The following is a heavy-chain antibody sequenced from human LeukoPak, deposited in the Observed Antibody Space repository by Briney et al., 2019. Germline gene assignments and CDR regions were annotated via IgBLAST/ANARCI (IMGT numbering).Heavy chain of an antibody. CDR2: VGGSAGGT. V-gene: IGHV3-23*01. Sequence: PGGSLRLSCAASGFTFSTYGMSWVRQAPGRGLEWVSGVGGSAGGTYYADSVKGRFGISRDNSKNTLSLQMNSLGAEDTAIYYCVKDAFYDSGTYYDSWGQGTLVTVSS. CDR3: VKDAFYDSGTYYDS. J-gene: IGHJ5*02. D-gene: IGHD3-10*01. CDR1: GFTFSTYG.